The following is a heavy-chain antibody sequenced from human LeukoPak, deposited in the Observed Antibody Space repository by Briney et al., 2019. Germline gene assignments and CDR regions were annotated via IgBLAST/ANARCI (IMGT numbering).Heavy chain of an antibody. CDR3: ARDRNYYGSGDAFDI. Sequence: LRLSCAVSGGSISSGGYSWSWIRQPPGKGLEWIGYIYHSGSTYYSPSLKSRVTISVDRSKNQFSLKLSSVTAADTAVYYCARDRNYYGSGDAFDIWGQGTMVTVSS. CDR2: IYHSGST. CDR1: GGSISSGGYS. J-gene: IGHJ3*02. D-gene: IGHD3-10*01. V-gene: IGHV4-30-2*01.